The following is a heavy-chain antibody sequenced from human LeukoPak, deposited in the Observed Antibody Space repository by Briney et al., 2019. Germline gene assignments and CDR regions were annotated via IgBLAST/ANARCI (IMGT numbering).Heavy chain of an antibody. Sequence: SETLSLTCTVSGGSISSYYWSWIRQPPGKGLEWIGYIYYSGSTNYNPSLKSRVTISVDTSKNQFSLKLSSVTAADTAVYYCAGLTYYYDSSGYLYYFDYWGQGTLVTVSS. D-gene: IGHD3-22*01. J-gene: IGHJ4*02. CDR2: IYYSGST. CDR1: GGSISSYY. CDR3: AGLTYYYDSSGYLYYFDY. V-gene: IGHV4-59*08.